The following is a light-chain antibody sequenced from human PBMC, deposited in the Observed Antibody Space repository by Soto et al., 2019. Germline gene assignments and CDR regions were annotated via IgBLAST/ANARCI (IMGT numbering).Light chain of an antibody. J-gene: IGLJ2*01. CDR2: GDN. V-gene: IGLV1-44*01. CDR3: AAWDGSLNNVL. Sequence: QSVLTQSPSASGTPGQRVTIACSGGGSNIGTNTVNWYRQLPGTAPKLVIFGDNQRPSGVPDRFSGSKSGTSASLAISGLQSVDEADYYCAAWDGSLNNVLFGGGTKLTVL. CDR1: GSNIGTNT.